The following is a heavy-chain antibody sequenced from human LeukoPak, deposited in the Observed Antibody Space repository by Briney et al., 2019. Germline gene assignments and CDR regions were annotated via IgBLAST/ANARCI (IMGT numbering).Heavy chain of an antibody. J-gene: IGHJ4*02. CDR2: ISAYNGNT. Sequence: GASVKVSCKTSGYTFTSYGISWVRQAPGQGLEWMGWISAYNGNTNHAQKLQGRVTMTTDTSTTTAYMELRNLTSDDTAVYYCARYYDSSGYYADYWGQGTLVTVSS. V-gene: IGHV1-18*01. D-gene: IGHD3-22*01. CDR3: ARYYDSSGYYADY. CDR1: GYTFTSYG.